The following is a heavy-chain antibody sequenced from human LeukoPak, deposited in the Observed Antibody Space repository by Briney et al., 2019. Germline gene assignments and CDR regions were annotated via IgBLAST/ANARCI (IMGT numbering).Heavy chain of an antibody. D-gene: IGHD3-22*01. V-gene: IGHV3-66*01. CDR2: IYSGGST. J-gene: IGHJ4*02. CDR1: GFTVSSNY. Sequence: GGSLRLSCAASGFTVSSNYMSWVRQAPGKGLEWVSVIYSGGSTYYADSVKGRFTISRDNSKNTLYLQMNSLRAEDTAVYYCARVGSGYYYPFDYWGQGTLVTVSS. CDR3: ARVGSGYYYPFDY.